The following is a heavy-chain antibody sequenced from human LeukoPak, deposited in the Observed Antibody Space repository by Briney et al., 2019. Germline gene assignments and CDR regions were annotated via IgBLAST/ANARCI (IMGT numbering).Heavy chain of an antibody. Sequence: PSETLSLTCTVSGGSISSGGYYWNWIRQHPGKGLEWIGNIYDSGSTYHNPSLKSRVIISVDTSKNQFSLKLSSVTAADTAVYYCARGNRREYDYVWGSYRPYFDYWGQGTLVTVSS. V-gene: IGHV4-31*03. CDR3: ARGNRREYDYVWGSYRPYFDY. D-gene: IGHD3-16*02. CDR2: IYDSGST. J-gene: IGHJ4*02. CDR1: GGSISSGGYY.